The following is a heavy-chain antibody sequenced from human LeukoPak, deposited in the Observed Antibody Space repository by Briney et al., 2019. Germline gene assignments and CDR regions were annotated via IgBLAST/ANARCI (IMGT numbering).Heavy chain of an antibody. CDR3: ARVSGSGSYNWFDP. J-gene: IGHJ5*02. D-gene: IGHD3-10*01. V-gene: IGHV3-7*01. CDR1: GFTFSSYW. CDR2: IKQDGSEK. Sequence: PGGSLRLSCAASGFTFSSYWMSWVRQAPGKGLEWVANIKQDGSEKYYVDSVKGRFTISRDNAENSLYLQMNSLRAEDTAVYYCARVSGSGSYNWFDPWGQGTLVTVSS.